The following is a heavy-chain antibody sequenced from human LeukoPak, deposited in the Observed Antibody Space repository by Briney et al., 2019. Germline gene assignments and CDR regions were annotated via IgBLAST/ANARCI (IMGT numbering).Heavy chain of an antibody. CDR1: GFTFNDYA. CDR2: ISWNSDSI. J-gene: IGHJ3*02. Sequence: GGSLRLSCAASGFTFNDYAMHWVRQAPGKGLEWVSGISWNSDSIGYADSVKGRFTISRDNAKNSLYLQMNSLRAEDTAVYYCARDIVVVPAVTSAFDIWGQGTMVTVSS. CDR3: ARDIVVVPAVTSAFDI. D-gene: IGHD2-2*01. V-gene: IGHV3-9*01.